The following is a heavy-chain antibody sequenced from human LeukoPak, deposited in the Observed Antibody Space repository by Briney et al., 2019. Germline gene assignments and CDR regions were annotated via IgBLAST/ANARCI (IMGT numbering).Heavy chain of an antibody. D-gene: IGHD4-11*01. V-gene: IGHV3-21*01. Sequence: GGSLRLSCAASGFSFSSYYMNWVRQAPGKGLEWVSSIKTTGTYVYYADSLKGRFTISRDNAKNSLYLQMNSLRAEDTAVYYCARDSGANSNYDGGHNWFDPWGQGTLVTVSS. J-gene: IGHJ5*02. CDR3: ARDSGANSNYDGGHNWFDP. CDR1: GFSFSSYY. CDR2: IKTTGTYV.